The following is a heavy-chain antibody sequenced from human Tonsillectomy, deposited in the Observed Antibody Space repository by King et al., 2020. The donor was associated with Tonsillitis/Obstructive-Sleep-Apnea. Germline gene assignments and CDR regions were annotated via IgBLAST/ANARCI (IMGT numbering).Heavy chain of an antibody. J-gene: IGHJ2*01. CDR2: IYYSGST. V-gene: IGHV4-59*01. CDR3: ARDPSDWYFDL. Sequence: QLQESGPGLVKPSETLSLTCTVSGGSISSYYGSWIRQPPGKGLEWIGYIYYSGSTNYNPSLTSRVTISVDTSKNQFSLKLSSVTAADTAVYYCARDPSDWYFDLWGRGTLVTVSS. CDR1: GGSISSYY.